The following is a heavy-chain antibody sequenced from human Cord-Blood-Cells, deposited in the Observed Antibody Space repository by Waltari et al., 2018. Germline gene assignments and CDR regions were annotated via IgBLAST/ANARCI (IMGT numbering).Heavy chain of an antibody. CDR1: GFTFSSYG. V-gene: IGHV3-30*03. D-gene: IGHD3-10*01. Sequence: QVQLVESGGGVVQPGRSLRLSCAASGFTFSSYGMHWVRQAPGKGLEWVAIISYDGSNKYYADSVEGRFTISRDNSKNTLYLQMNSLRAEDTAVYYCKVRGVINWFDPWGQGTLVTVSS. J-gene: IGHJ5*02. CDR3: KVRGVINWFDP. CDR2: ISYDGSNK.